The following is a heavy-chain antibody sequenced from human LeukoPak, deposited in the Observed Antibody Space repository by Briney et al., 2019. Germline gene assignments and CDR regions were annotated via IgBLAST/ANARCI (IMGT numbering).Heavy chain of an antibody. J-gene: IGHJ3*02. D-gene: IGHD3-22*01. CDR1: GGTFSSYA. V-gene: IGHV1-69*04. CDR3: ARYRYDSSGMMWGAFDI. Sequence: SVKVSCKASGGTFSSYAISWVRQAPGQGLEWMGRIIPILGIANYAQRFQGRVTITADKSTSTAYMELSSLRSEDTAVYYRARYRYDSSGMMWGAFDIWGQGTMVTVSS. CDR2: IIPILGIA.